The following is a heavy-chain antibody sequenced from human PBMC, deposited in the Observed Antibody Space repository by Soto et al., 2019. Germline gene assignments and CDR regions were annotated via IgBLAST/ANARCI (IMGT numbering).Heavy chain of an antibody. CDR2: IIPILGIA. Sequence: QVQLVQSGAEVKKPGSSVKVSCKASGGTFSSYTISWVRQAPGQGLEWMGRIIPILGIANYAQKFQGRVTITADKSTSTAYMELSSLRSEDTAVYYCARDRYGDYPGDYWGQGTLVTVSS. J-gene: IGHJ4*02. CDR1: GGTFSSYT. V-gene: IGHV1-69*08. CDR3: ARDRYGDYPGDY. D-gene: IGHD4-17*01.